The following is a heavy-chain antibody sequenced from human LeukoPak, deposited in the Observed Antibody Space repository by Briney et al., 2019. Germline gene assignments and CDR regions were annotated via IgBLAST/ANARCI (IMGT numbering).Heavy chain of an antibody. V-gene: IGHV3-30*02. CDR2: IRYDGSNK. D-gene: IGHD3-22*01. CDR3: ARVGLPEDYYDSSGLEDPFDY. J-gene: IGHJ4*02. CDR1: GFTFSSYG. Sequence: GGSLRLSCAASGFTFSSYGMHWVRQAPGKGLEWVAFIRYDGSNKYYADSVKGRFTISRDNSKNTLYLQMNSLRAEDTAVYYCARVGLPEDYYDSSGLEDPFDYWGQGTLVTVSS.